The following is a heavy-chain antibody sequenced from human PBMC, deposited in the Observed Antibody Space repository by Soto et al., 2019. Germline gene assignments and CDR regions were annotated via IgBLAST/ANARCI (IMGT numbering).Heavy chain of an antibody. Sequence: PGGSLRLSCAASGFTFSSYWMSWVRQAPGKGLEWVANIKQDGSEKYYVDSVKGRFTISRDNAKNSLYLQMNSLRAEDTAVYYCAREGEAHKAARLHLYRYYYMDVWGKGTTVTVSS. V-gene: IGHV3-7*05. CDR1: GFTFSSYW. J-gene: IGHJ6*03. D-gene: IGHD6-6*01. CDR2: IKQDGSEK. CDR3: AREGEAHKAARLHLYRYYYMDV.